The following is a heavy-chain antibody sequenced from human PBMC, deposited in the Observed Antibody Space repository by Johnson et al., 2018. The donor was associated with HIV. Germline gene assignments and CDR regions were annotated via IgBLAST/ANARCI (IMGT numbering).Heavy chain of an antibody. CDR3: ARDGGIQLWSAFDI. CDR1: GFPFSGSA. J-gene: IGHJ3*02. D-gene: IGHD5-18*01. CDR2: ISASGSST. Sequence: QVQLVESGGGVVQPGRSLRLSCAASGFPFSGSAMHWARQGPGKGLEWVSGISASGSSTHYAESVKGRFTLSRDNSKNTLSLQMNSLGAEDTAVYYCARDGGIQLWSAFDIWGQGTMVTVSS. V-gene: IGHV3-NL1*01.